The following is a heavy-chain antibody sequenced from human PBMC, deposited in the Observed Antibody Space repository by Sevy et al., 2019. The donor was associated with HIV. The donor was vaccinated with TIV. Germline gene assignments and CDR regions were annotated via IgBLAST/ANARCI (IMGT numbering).Heavy chain of an antibody. CDR3: ARGPLETNYYDSSGYYGAFDI. D-gene: IGHD3-22*01. Sequence: ASVKVSCKASGYTFTGYYMHWVRQAPGQGLEWMGWINPNSGGTNYAQNFQGRVTMTRDTSISTAYMELSRLRSDDTAVYYCARGPLETNYYDSSGYYGAFDIWGQGTMVTVSS. CDR2: INPNSGGT. J-gene: IGHJ3*02. CDR1: GYTFTGYY. V-gene: IGHV1-2*02.